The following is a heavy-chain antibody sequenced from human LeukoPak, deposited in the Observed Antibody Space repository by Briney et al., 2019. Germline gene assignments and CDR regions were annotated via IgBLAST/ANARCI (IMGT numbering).Heavy chain of an antibody. J-gene: IGHJ4*02. V-gene: IGHV1-69*04. D-gene: IGHD6-13*01. CDR3: ARDHSSSGYYFDY. Sequence: SVKVSCKASGGTFSSYTISWVRQAPGQGLEWMGRIIPILGIANYAQKFQGRVTITADKSTSTAYMELCSLRSEDTAVYYCARDHSSSGYYFDYWGQGTLVTVSS. CDR1: GGTFSSYT. CDR2: IIPILGIA.